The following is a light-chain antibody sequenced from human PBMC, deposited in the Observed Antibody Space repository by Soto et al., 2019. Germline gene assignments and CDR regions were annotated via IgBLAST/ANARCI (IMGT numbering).Light chain of an antibody. CDR2: AAS. V-gene: IGKV1-9*01. CDR3: RQLNTYPLI. J-gene: IGKJ4*01. Sequence: DSHMTLSPSSLSASVGDRVTITCRASQDISSYLSWYQQKPGKAPKLLIYAASTLQSGVPSRFSGSGAGTDFTLIISSRQHEDYVTEYCRQLNTYPLIFGEGTKVDIK. CDR1: QDISSY.